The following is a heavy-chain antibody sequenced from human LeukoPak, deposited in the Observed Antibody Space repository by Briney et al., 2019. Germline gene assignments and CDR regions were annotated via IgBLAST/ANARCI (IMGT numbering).Heavy chain of an antibody. D-gene: IGHD5-18*01. Sequence: GGSLRLSCAASGFTFSDYYMSWIRQAPGKGLGWVSYISSSGSTIYYADSVKGRFTISRDNAKNSLYLQMNSLRAEDTAVYYCARGPEWGNSYGHMDVWGKGTTVTVSS. CDR1: GFTFSDYY. J-gene: IGHJ6*03. CDR2: ISSSGSTI. CDR3: ARGPEWGNSYGHMDV. V-gene: IGHV3-11*01.